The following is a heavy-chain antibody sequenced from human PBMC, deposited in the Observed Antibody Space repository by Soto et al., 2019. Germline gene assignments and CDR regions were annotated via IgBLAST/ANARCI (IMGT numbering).Heavy chain of an antibody. J-gene: IGHJ4*02. CDR1: GYTFTSYA. D-gene: IGHD1-26*01. Sequence: ASVKVSCKASGYTFTSYAMHWVRQAPGQRLEWMGWINAGNGNTKYSQKFQGRVTITRDTSASTAYMELSSLRPEDTAVYYCARDPRIVGADFDYWGQGTLVTVSS. CDR3: ARDPRIVGADFDY. V-gene: IGHV1-3*01. CDR2: INAGNGNT.